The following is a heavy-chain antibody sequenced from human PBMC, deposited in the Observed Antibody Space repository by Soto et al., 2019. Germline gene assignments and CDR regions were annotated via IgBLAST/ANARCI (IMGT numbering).Heavy chain of an antibody. CDR1: GGSISSYY. CDR3: ARLMFSRHNWFDP. D-gene: IGHD3-10*02. CDR2: IYYSGST. V-gene: IGHV4-59*08. J-gene: IGHJ5*02. Sequence: SETLSLPCSVSGGSISSYYWRWIRQPPGKGLEWIGYIYYSGSTNYNPSLKSRVTISVDTSKNQFSLKLSSVTAADTAVYYCARLMFSRHNWFDPWGQGTLVTVSS.